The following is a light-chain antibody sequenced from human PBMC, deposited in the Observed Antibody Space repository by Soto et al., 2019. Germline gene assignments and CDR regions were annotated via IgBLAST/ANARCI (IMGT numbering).Light chain of an antibody. J-gene: IGKJ4*01. CDR1: QPISSW. CDR2: SAS. CDR3: QQASSFPLT. V-gene: IGKV1-12*01. Sequence: IQMTQSPSSVSASVGDRVTITCRASQPISSWLAWYQQKPGQPPNLLIYSASALRSGVPSRFSGSESGTLFSLTITNLQPEDFATSYGQQASSFPLTFGGGTKV.